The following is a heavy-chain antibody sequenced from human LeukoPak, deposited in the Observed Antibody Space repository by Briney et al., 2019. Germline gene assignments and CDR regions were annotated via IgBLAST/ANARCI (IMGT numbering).Heavy chain of an antibody. CDR3: AKSRVWFGESDYYYMDV. CDR2: IRYDGSNK. V-gene: IGHV3-30*02. D-gene: IGHD3-10*01. CDR1: GFTFSSYG. J-gene: IGHJ6*03. Sequence: GGSLRLSCAASGFTFSSYGMHWVRQAPGKGLEWVAFIRYDGSNKYYADSVKGRFTISRDNSKNTLYLQMNSLRAEDTAVYYCAKSRVWFGESDYYYMDVWGKGTTVTISS.